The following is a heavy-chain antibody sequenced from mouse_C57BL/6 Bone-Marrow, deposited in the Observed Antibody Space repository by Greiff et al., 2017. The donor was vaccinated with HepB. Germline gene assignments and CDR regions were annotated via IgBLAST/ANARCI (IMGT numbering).Heavy chain of an antibody. V-gene: IGHV1-81*01. CDR1: GYTFTSYG. Sequence: QVQLKQSGAELARPGASVKLSCKASGYTFTSYGISWVKQRTGQGLEWIGEIYPRSGNTYYNEKFKGKATLTADKSSSTAYMELRSLTSEDSAVYFCARINGLGRGFDYWGQGTTLTVSS. D-gene: IGHD4-1*01. J-gene: IGHJ2*01. CDR2: IYPRSGNT. CDR3: ARINGLGRGFDY.